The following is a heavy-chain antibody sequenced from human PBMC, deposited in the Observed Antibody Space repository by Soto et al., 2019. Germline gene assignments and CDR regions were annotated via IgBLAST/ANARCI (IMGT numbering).Heavy chain of an antibody. V-gene: IGHV1-18*04. CDR3: VRDQKYFRVNGNWFDS. D-gene: IGHD2-2*01. Sequence: ASVKVSCKASGYTSADFGISWVRQAPGQGLEWMGWVSGNNGASNPAPKVQGRITMTLDTSTGVSYMALRSLRSDDTAIYYCVRDQKYFRVNGNWFDSWGQGTLVTV. CDR1: GYTSADFG. J-gene: IGHJ5*01. CDR2: VSGNNGAS.